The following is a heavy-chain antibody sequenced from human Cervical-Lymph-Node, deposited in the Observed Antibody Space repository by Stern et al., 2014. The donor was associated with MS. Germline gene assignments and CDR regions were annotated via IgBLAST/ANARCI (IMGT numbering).Heavy chain of an antibody. J-gene: IGHJ3*01. CDR1: GYRFTTYD. CDR3: ARGGRGAFDV. CDR2: VNPDSGTT. V-gene: IGHV1-8*01. Sequence: VQLVESGAEARMPGASVKVTCKTSGYRFTTYDFNWVRQAPGQGLEWMGWVNPDSGTTGYAPKFQGRLTLTTTTSLKTTSMELRSLRTDDTAVYYCARGGRGAFDVWGQGTTVTVSS. D-gene: IGHD1-14*01.